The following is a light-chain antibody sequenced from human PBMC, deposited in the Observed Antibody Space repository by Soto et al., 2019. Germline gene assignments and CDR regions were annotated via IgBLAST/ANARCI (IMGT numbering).Light chain of an antibody. CDR2: SAS. CDR1: QGINNY. V-gene: IGKV1-27*01. J-gene: IGKJ1*01. CDR3: QKYDSAPRA. Sequence: DVQMTQSPSSLSASVGDSVTITCRASQGINNYLAWYQHKPGKVPVLLIYSASTLKPGVPSRFSGSGDGTDFTLTISSLQPEDFATYYCQKYDSAPRAFGQGTKVQSK.